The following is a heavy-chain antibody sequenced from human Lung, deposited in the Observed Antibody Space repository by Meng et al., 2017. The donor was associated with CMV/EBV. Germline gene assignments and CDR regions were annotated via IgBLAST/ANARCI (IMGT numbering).Heavy chain of an antibody. D-gene: IGHD3-9*01. CDR1: GYTFSRYG. J-gene: IGHJ3*02. V-gene: IGHV1-18*01. CDR2: VGGCDGDT. Sequence: SVKVSXKASGYTFSRYGISWVRQAPGQGLEWLGWVGGCDGDTNYALEFRGRVTMTTDTVTNTAYMELRSLTSDDTAVYYCARDWECLDRSDVFDIWGQGTXVNVSS. CDR3: ARDWECLDRSDVFDI.